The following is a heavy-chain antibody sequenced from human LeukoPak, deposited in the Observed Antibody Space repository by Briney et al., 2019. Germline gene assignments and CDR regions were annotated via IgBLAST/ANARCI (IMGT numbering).Heavy chain of an antibody. V-gene: IGHV5-51*01. CDR3: ARPHYDFWSGYAFDI. J-gene: IGHJ3*02. Sequence: GESLKISCKGSGYSFTSYWIGWVRPMPGKGLEWMGIIYPGDSDTRYSPSFQGQVTISADKSISTAYLQWSSLKASDTAMYYCARPHYDFWSGYAFDIWGQGTMVTVSS. D-gene: IGHD3-3*01. CDR2: IYPGDSDT. CDR1: GYSFTSYW.